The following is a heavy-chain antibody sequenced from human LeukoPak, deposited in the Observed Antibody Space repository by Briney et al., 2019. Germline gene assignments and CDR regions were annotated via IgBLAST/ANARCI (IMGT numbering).Heavy chain of an antibody. J-gene: IGHJ6*03. CDR3: ARIDGPTVFTYYMDL. D-gene: IGHD3-16*01. Sequence: GGSLRLSCATSGFSFNRHGMNWVRQPPGKGLEWVSYISPRSETIFYAEFVQGRFAVSRDDAKGSLYLQMHTLRVEDTAVYYCARIDGPTVFTYYMDLWGKGTTVTVAS. CDR1: GFSFNRHG. V-gene: IGHV3-48*04. CDR2: ISPRSETI.